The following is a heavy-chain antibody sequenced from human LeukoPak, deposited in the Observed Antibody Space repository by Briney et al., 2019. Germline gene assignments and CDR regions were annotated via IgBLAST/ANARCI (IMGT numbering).Heavy chain of an antibody. J-gene: IGHJ4*02. CDR2: IKYDGREK. D-gene: IGHD1-14*01. CDR3: ARDHSEPGVIFDY. CDR1: GFTFSSYW. Sequence: GGSLRLSCAASGFTFSSYWMNWVRQAPGRGLERVANIKYDGREKYYVDSVKGRFTISRDNAKNSLYLQMNSLRAEDTAVYYCARDHSEPGVIFDYWGQGSLVTVSS. V-gene: IGHV3-7*05.